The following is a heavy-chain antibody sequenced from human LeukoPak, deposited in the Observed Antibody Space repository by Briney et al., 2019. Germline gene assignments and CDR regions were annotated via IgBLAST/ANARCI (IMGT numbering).Heavy chain of an antibody. CDR3: ARDGGTTYYYYGMDV. D-gene: IGHD4-17*01. J-gene: IGHJ6*02. Sequence: GGSLRLSCAASGFTFRSYWMHWVRQAPGKGLEWVSAISGSGGSTYYADSVKGRFTISRDNSKNTLYLQMNSLRAEDTAVYYCARDGGTTYYYYGMDVWGQGTTVTVSS. CDR2: ISGSGGST. V-gene: IGHV3-23*01. CDR1: GFTFRSYW.